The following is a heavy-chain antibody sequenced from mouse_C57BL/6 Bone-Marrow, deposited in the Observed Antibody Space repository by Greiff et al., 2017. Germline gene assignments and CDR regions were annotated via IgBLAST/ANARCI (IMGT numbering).Heavy chain of an antibody. D-gene: IGHD3-2*02. CDR2: ISYSGST. J-gene: IGHJ4*01. Sequence: EVQLVESGPGLAKPSPTLSLTCSVTGYSFTSDYWNWIRKFPGNKLEYIGYISYSGSTYYNPSLKSRTSITRDTSKNHYYLQLNSVTTEDTATYYCARGGWAEYYAMDYWGQGTAVTVSS. CDR3: ARGGWAEYYAMDY. V-gene: IGHV3-8*01. CDR1: GYSFTSDY.